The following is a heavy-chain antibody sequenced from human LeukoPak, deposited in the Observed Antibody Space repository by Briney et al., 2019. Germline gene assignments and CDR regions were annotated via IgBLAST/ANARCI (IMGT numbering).Heavy chain of an antibody. V-gene: IGHV4-59*01. J-gene: IGHJ4*02. CDR3: ARDVGGSYYVFDY. CDR2: IYYSGST. CDR1: GGSISSYY. Sequence: SETLSLTCTVSGGSISSYYWSWIRQPPGKGLEWIGYIYYSGSTNYNPSLKSRVTISVDTSKNQFSLKLSSVTAADTAVYYCARDVGGSYYVFDYWGQGTLVTVSS. D-gene: IGHD1-26*01.